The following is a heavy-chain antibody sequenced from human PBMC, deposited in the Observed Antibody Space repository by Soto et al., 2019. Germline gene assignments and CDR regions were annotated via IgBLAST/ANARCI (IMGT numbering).Heavy chain of an antibody. CDR3: AKALAPTDPYNWFEP. CDR2: IVVGSGNT. J-gene: IGHJ5*02. CDR1: GFTFSSSG. V-gene: IGHV1-58*02. D-gene: IGHD1-1*01. Sequence: SVKVSCKASGFTFSSSGIHWVRQARGQRLEWIGWIVVGSGNTNYAQKFQERVTITRDVSTNTAYMELTSLRSEDTAVYYCAKALAPTDPYNWFEPWGQGTLVTVSS.